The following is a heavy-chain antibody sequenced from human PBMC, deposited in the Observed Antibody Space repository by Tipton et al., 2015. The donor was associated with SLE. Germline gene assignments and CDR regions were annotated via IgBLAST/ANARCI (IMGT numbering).Heavy chain of an antibody. D-gene: IGHD6-13*01. J-gene: IGHJ4*02. CDR1: GGSISTYY. CDR2: INTSGST. CDR3: ARGSRTSSWYFDS. Sequence: TLSLTCSVSGGSISTYYWTWIRQPAGKGLEWIGRINTSGSTNYNPSLKSRVTVSVDTSKNQFSLKLSSVTAADTAVYYCARGSRTSSWYFDSWGQGTLVTVSS. V-gene: IGHV4-4*07.